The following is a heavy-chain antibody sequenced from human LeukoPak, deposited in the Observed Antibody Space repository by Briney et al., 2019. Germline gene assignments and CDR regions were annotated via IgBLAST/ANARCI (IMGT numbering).Heavy chain of an antibody. Sequence: GGSLRLSCAASGFTFSSYAMSRVRQAPGKGLEWVSAISGSGGSTYYADSVKGRFTISRDNSKNTLYLQMNSLRAEDTAVYYCAKDHGTMIVVAPFDYWGQGTLVTVSS. CDR3: AKDHGTMIVVAPFDY. D-gene: IGHD3-22*01. CDR1: GFTFSSYA. J-gene: IGHJ4*02. CDR2: ISGSGGST. V-gene: IGHV3-23*01.